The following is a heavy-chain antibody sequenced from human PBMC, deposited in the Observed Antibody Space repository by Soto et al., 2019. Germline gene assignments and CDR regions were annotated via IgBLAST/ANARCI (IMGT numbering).Heavy chain of an antibody. V-gene: IGHV3-30*18. CDR3: AKEFGSTWIDH. J-gene: IGHJ4*02. CDR2: MSYDGTKE. D-gene: IGHD6-13*01. CDR1: GFTLTTYG. Sequence: GGSLRLSCAASGFTLTTYGMHWVRQAPVKGLEWVAAMSYDGTKEYYADSVKGRFTISRDSSRNTLFLQLNSLRAEDTAVYYCAKEFGSTWIDHWGEGTLVTVSS.